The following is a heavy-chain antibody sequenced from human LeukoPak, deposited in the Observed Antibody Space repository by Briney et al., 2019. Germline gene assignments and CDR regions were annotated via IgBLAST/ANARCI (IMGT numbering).Heavy chain of an antibody. Sequence: PGRSLRLSCAASGFTFSSYAMHWVRQAPDKGLEWVAVISYDGSNKYYADSVKGRFTISRDNSKNTLYLQMNSLRAEDTAVYYCAREARPYYDILTGYYKRWGQGTLVTVSS. CDR2: ISYDGSNK. J-gene: IGHJ4*02. CDR1: GFTFSSYA. D-gene: IGHD3-9*01. V-gene: IGHV3-30-3*01. CDR3: AREARPYYDILTGYYKR.